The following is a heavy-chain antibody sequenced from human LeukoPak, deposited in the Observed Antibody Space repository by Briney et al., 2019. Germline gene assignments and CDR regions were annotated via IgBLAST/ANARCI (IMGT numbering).Heavy chain of an antibody. D-gene: IGHD5-12*01. Sequence: SETLSLTCAVYGGSFSGYFWSWIRQPAGKGLEWIGRIYSSGINNYNPSLKGRVTMSLDTSKNHLSLNLSSVTAADTAVYYCAREPTSGREPTSGRPLDYWGQGTLVTVSS. V-gene: IGHV4-4*07. CDR2: IYSSGIN. CDR3: AREPTSGREPTSGRPLDY. J-gene: IGHJ4*02. CDR1: GGSFSGYF.